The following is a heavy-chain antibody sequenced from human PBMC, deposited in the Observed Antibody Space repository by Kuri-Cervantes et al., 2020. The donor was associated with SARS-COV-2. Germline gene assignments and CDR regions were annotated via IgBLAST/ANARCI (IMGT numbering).Heavy chain of an antibody. J-gene: IGHJ5*02. Sequence: GGSLRLSCAASGFTVSSNYMSWVRQAPGKGLEWVAVISHDGSNKYYADSVKGRFTISRDNSKNTLYLQMNSLRAEDTAVYYCAKPGITMVRGVIYWFDPWGQGTLVTVSS. V-gene: IGHV3-30*18. D-gene: IGHD3-10*01. CDR2: ISHDGSNK. CDR3: AKPGITMVRGVIYWFDP. CDR1: GFTVSSNY.